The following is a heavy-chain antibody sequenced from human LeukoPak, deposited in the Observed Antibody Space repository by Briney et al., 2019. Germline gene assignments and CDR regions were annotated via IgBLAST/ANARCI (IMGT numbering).Heavy chain of an antibody. Sequence: SETLSLTCAVYGGSFSGYYWSWIRQPPGKGLEWIGEINHSGSTNYNPSLKSRVTISVDTSKNQFSLKLSSVTAADTAVYYCASLYGDVDYWGQGTLVTVSS. D-gene: IGHD4-17*01. CDR3: ASLYGDVDY. V-gene: IGHV4-34*01. J-gene: IGHJ4*02. CDR1: GGSFSGYY. CDR2: INHSGST.